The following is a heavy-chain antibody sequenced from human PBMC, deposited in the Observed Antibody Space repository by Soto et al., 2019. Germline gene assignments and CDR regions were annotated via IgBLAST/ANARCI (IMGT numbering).Heavy chain of an antibody. CDR1: GGTFSTYA. CDR3: ASGIQLWLRRINNGYSG. J-gene: IGHJ4*02. Sequence: QVQLVQSGAEVKKPESSVKVSCQAPGGTFSTYAISWVRQAPGQGLDWMGGIIPMFGTANYAQRLQDRVTITADESTNTVYMELISLRSEDTAVYFCASGIQLWLRRINNGYSGWGQGTLVTVSS. D-gene: IGHD5-18*01. V-gene: IGHV1-69*12. CDR2: IIPMFGTA.